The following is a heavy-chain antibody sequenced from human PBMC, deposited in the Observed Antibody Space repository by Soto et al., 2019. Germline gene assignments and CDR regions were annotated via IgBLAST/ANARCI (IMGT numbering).Heavy chain of an antibody. CDR2: ISFDGSNK. J-gene: IGHJ6*02. Sequence: QVQLVESGGGVVQPGRSLRLSCAASGITFSSYGMHWVRQAPGKGLEWVAVISFDGSNKYYADSVKGRFTIARDNSKNTLYLQMNSLRAEDTAVYYCAKENYGGLLCYYYGMDVWGQGTTVTVSS. D-gene: IGHD4-17*01. CDR1: GITFSSYG. CDR3: AKENYGGLLCYYYGMDV. V-gene: IGHV3-30*18.